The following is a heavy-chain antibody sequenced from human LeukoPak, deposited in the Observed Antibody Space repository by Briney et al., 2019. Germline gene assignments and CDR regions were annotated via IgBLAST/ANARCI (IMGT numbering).Heavy chain of an antibody. CDR1: GGSISSYY. V-gene: IGHV4-59*08. Sequence: PSETLPLTCTVSGGSISSYYWSWIRQPPGKGLEWIGYIYYSGSTNYNPSLKSRVTISVDTSKNQFSLKLSSVTAADTAVYYCARGGAFDIWGQGTMVTVSS. CDR3: ARGGAFDI. J-gene: IGHJ3*02. CDR2: IYYSGST.